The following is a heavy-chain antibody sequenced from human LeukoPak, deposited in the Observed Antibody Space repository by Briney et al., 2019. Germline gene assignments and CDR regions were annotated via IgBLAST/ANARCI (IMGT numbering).Heavy chain of an antibody. D-gene: IGHD2-21*02. J-gene: IGHJ4*02. CDR1: GGSFSSGSYY. Sequence: SETLSLTCTVSGGSFSSGSYYWSWIRQPPGKGLEWIGYIYYSGSTNYNPSLKSRVTISVDTSKNQFTLKLSSVTAADTAVYYGARYFCGGDCYPFDSWGQGTLVTVSS. CDR3: ARYFCGGDCYPFDS. V-gene: IGHV4-61*01. CDR2: IYYSGST.